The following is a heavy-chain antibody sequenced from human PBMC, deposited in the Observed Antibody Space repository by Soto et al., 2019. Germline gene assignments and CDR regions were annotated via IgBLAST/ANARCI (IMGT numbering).Heavy chain of an antibody. D-gene: IGHD3-3*01. J-gene: IGHJ6*02. CDR3: VKDWSGDKCPCLDV. Sequence: GGSLRLSCATSGFTFSNYAMTWVRQAPGEGLEWVSTISGGTTYYADSVKGRFTISRDNPKKTLELQMNSLRAGDTAVYYCVKDWSGDKCPCLDVWGQGTTVTVSS. CDR1: GFTFSNYA. V-gene: IGHV3-23*01. CDR2: ISGGTT.